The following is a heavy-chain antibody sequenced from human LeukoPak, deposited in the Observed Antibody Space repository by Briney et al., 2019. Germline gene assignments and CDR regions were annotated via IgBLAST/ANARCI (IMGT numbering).Heavy chain of an antibody. J-gene: IGHJ4*02. D-gene: IGHD5-18*01. Sequence: PSETLSLTCTVSGYSISSGYYWGWIRQPPGKGLEWIGSIYHSGSTNYNPSLMSRVTISVDTSKNQFSLKLNSVTAADTAVYYCARGGYIYAYGVVYWGQGTLVTVSS. V-gene: IGHV4-38-2*02. CDR1: GYSISSGYY. CDR2: IYHSGST. CDR3: ARGGYIYAYGVVY.